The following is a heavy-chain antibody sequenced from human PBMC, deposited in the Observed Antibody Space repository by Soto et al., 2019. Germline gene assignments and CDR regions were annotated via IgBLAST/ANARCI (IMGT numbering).Heavy chain of an antibody. CDR2: IYYSGST. J-gene: IGHJ5*02. V-gene: IGHV4-59*01. CDR1: GGSISSYY. CDR3: ARASRTVVTDLEWFDP. D-gene: IGHD3-22*01. Sequence: PSETLSLTCTVSGGSISSYYWSWIRQPPGKGLEWIGYIYYSGSTNYNPSLKSRVTISVDTSKNQFSLKLSSVTAADTAVYYCARASRTVVTDLEWFDPWGQGTLVTV.